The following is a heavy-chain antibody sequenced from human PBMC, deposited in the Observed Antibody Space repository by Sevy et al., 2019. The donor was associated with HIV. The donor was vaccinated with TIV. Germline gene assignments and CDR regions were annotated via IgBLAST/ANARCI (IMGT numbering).Heavy chain of an antibody. V-gene: IGHV1-69*13. CDR2: IIPIFGTA. Sequence: ASVKVSCKASGGTFSSYAISWVRQATGQGLEWMGGIIPIFGTANYAQKFQGRVTITADESTSTAYMELSSLRSEDTAVYYCARKVKDYGDYGILSYYFDYWGQGTLVTVSS. CDR3: ARKVKDYGDYGILSYYFDY. D-gene: IGHD4-17*01. CDR1: GGTFSSYA. J-gene: IGHJ4*02.